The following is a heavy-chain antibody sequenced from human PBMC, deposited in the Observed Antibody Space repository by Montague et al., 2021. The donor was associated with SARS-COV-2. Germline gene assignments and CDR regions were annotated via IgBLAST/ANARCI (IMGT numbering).Heavy chain of an antibody. CDR2: IYYSGST. V-gene: IGHV4-59*12. J-gene: IGHJ6*02. CDR1: GGSISSYY. D-gene: IGHD3-3*01. Sequence: SETLSLTCTVSGGSISSYYWSWIRQPPGKGLEWIGYIYYSGSTNYNPSLKSRVTISVDTSKNQFSLKLSSVTAADTAVYYCARDRVTIFGVVTGYGMDVWGQGTTVTVSS. CDR3: ARDRVTIFGVVTGYGMDV.